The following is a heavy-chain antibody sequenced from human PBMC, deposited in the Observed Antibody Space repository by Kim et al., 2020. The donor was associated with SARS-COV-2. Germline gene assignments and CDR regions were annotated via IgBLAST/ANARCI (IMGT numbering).Heavy chain of an antibody. D-gene: IGHD2-15*01. CDR3: VRVGFCIGGKCPPGMDV. CDR2: INPKSGGT. Sequence: ASVKVSCKASGYTFTDFYMHWVRQAPGQGLEWVGRINPKSGGTNYAQKFQGRVTVTRDTSTTTAYMVLSSLRSDDTAVYYCVRVGFCIGGKCPPGMDVWGQGTTVTVSS. CDR1: GYTFTDFY. V-gene: IGHV1-2*06. J-gene: IGHJ6*02.